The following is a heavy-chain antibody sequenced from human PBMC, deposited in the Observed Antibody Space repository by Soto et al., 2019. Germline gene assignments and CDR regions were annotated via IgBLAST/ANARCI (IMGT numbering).Heavy chain of an antibody. D-gene: IGHD3-9*01. CDR1: GFTFGSSG. CDR3: ASALRSFDWTSFDY. Sequence: PGGSLRLSCAASGFTFGSSGMHWVRQAPGKGLEWVAVIWYDGSNKYYADSVKGRFTISRDNSKNTLYLQMNSLRAEDTAAYYCASALRSFDWTSFDYWGLGALVTVSS. J-gene: IGHJ4*02. V-gene: IGHV3-33*01. CDR2: IWYDGSNK.